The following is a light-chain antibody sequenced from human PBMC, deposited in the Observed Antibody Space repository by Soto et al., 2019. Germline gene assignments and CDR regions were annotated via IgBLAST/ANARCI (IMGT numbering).Light chain of an antibody. CDR2: SAF. CDR3: QQLSTYPLT. Sequence: DIQLTQSPSFLSASVGDRVTITWRASQGISNYLAWYQQKPGKAPNLLIHSAFTLQSGVPSRFSGSGSGPEFTLTISSLQPEDFATYYCQQLSTYPLTFGGGTKVEIK. V-gene: IGKV1-9*01. J-gene: IGKJ4*01. CDR1: QGISNY.